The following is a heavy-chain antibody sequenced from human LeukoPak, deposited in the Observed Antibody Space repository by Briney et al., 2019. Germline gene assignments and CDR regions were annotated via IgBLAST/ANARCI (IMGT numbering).Heavy chain of an antibody. CDR1: GFTFSSYA. J-gene: IGHJ4*02. CDR3: AKGYYGNYVAVDY. Sequence: GGSLRLSCAASGFTFSSYAMLWVRHAPGKGLDWVSSISDNGDDTYYADSVKRRFTISRDNSDNTLYLQMNSLRADDAAVYYCAKGYYGNYVAVDYWGQGTLVTVSS. D-gene: IGHD4-11*01. CDR2: ISDNGDDT. V-gene: IGHV3-23*01.